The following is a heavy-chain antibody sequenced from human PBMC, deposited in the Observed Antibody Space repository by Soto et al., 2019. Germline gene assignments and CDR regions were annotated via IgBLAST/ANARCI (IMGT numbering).Heavy chain of an antibody. CDR2: IYYNGTT. J-gene: IGHJ6*02. D-gene: IGHD2-15*01. V-gene: IGHV4-39*01. CDR1: PDSITSSGYY. Sequence: QLQLQESGPGLVKPSETLSLICTVSPDSITSSGYYWGWIRQTPGKGLEWIGSIYYNGTTYYNPSLKSRVFISVDTSKDQFSLRLKSVTVADTATFYCVRHEVAVSGAYNMDVWGRGTTVTVS. CDR3: VRHEVAVSGAYNMDV.